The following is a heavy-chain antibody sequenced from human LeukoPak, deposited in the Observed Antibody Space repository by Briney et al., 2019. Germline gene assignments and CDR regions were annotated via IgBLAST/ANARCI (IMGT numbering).Heavy chain of an antibody. V-gene: IGHV1-3*01. CDR3: ARGAPIRVAVAATFDP. Sequence: GASVKVSCKTSGLTFTTYTMHWVRQAPGQRLEWMGWINAANGNTQYSQKFQGRVTITRDTSASTAYMELSSLRSEDTAVYYCARGAPIRVAVAATFDPWGQGTLVTVPS. CDR2: INAANGNT. CDR1: GLTFTTYT. J-gene: IGHJ5*02. D-gene: IGHD6-19*01.